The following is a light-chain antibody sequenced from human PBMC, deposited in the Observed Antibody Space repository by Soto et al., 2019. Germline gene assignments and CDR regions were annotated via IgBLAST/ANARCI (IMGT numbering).Light chain of an antibody. CDR2: SAS. Sequence: DIQLTQSPSFLSASVGDRVTITCRASQPISNYLAWYQQKPGKAPELLIYSASTLQSGVPSRFSGSGGGSWTEFSLTIRALQPDDFGTYYCLQLNRYPLTFGGGTKV. V-gene: IGKV1-9*01. CDR1: QPISNY. J-gene: IGKJ4*01. CDR3: LQLNRYPLT.